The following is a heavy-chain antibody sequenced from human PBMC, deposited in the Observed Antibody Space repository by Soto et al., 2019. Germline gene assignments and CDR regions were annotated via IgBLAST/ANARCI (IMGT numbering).Heavy chain of an antibody. D-gene: IGHD3-9*01. Sequence: SVKVSCKASGGTFSSYAISWVRQAPGQGLEWMGGIIPIFGTANYAQKFQGRVTITADESTSTAYMELSSLRSEDTAVYYCARDQPSHPYYDILTGYFAYWGQGTLVTVSS. V-gene: IGHV1-69*13. CDR3: ARDQPSHPYYDILTGYFAY. CDR1: GGTFSSYA. J-gene: IGHJ4*02. CDR2: IIPIFGTA.